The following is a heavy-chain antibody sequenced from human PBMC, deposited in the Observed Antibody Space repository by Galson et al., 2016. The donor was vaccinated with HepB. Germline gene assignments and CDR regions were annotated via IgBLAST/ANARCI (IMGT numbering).Heavy chain of an antibody. CDR1: GGSISSGGYY. Sequence: TLSLTCTVSGGSISSGGYYWSWIRQHPGKGLEWIGYIYYSGITYYNPSPKSRVSIPVDTSKNQFSLKLSSVTAADTAVYYCARISVYYDSSGLAFDIWGQGTMVTVSS. D-gene: IGHD3-22*01. CDR2: IYYSGIT. CDR3: ARISVYYDSSGLAFDI. J-gene: IGHJ3*02. V-gene: IGHV4-31*03.